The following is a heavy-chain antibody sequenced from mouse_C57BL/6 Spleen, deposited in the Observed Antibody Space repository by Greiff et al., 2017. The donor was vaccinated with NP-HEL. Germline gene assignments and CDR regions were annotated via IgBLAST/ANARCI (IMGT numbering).Heavy chain of an antibody. D-gene: IGHD1-1*01. V-gene: IGHV1-53*01. CDR3: ARSIITTVVPTGMDY. CDR2: INPSNGGT. Sequence: QVQLQQPGTELVKPGASVKLSCKASGYTFTSYWMHWVKQRPGQGLEWIGNINPSNGGTNYNEKFKSKATLTVDKSSSTAYMQLSSLTSEDSAVDYCARSIITTVVPTGMDYWGQGTSVTVSS. J-gene: IGHJ4*01. CDR1: GYTFTSYW.